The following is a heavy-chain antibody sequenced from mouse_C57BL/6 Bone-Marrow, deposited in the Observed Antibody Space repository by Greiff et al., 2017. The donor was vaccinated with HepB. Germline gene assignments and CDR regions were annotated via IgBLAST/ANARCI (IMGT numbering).Heavy chain of an antibody. CDR2: IHPNSGST. J-gene: IGHJ3*01. Sequence: QVQLQQPGAELVKPGASVKLSCKASGYTFTSYWMHWVKQRPGQGLEWIGMIHPNSGSTNYNEKFKSKATLTVDKSSSTAYMPLSSLTSEDSAVDYCARSGRAWVAYWGQGALVTVSA. D-gene: IGHD3-2*02. CDR1: GYTFTSYW. V-gene: IGHV1-64*01. CDR3: ARSGRAWVAY.